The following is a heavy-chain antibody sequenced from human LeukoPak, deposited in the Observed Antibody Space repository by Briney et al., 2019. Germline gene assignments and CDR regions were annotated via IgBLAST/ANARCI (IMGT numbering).Heavy chain of an antibody. CDR2: IFYNGTT. J-gene: IGHJ4*02. V-gene: IGHV4-31*03. D-gene: IGHD5-18*01. CDR3: ARDRMDTALAFFFDY. CDR1: GGSIISYGYY. Sequence: SETLSLTCSASGGSIISYGYYWTWIRQYPGKGLEWIGNIFYNGTTYYNPSFKGRVTVSGDTSKNQFSLNLNSLTAADTAVYYCARDRMDTALAFFFDYWGQGTLVTVSS.